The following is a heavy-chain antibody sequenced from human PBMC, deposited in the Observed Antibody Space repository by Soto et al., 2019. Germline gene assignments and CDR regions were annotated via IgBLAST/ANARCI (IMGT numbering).Heavy chain of an antibody. V-gene: IGHV3-74*01. CDR2: INSDGSSK. CDR1: GFTFSSYW. CDR3: ARGRYSRGCHFGSPWPDY. J-gene: IGHJ4*02. D-gene: IGHD6-19*01. Sequence: EVQLVESGGGLVQPGGSLRLSCAASGFTFSSYWMHWVRQAPGKGLVWVSRINSDGSSKNHADTVKGRFTISRDNAKNTLYLQMNSLSAEETAVYYFARGRYSRGCHFGSPWPDYWGQGTLVTVSS.